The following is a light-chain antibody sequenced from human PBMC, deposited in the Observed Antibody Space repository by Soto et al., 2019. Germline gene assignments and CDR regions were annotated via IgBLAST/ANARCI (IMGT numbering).Light chain of an antibody. CDR2: AAS. Sequence: DIQMTQSPSSLSASVVDRVTITCPASQDISQYLNWYQQNPGKAPTLLIFAASSLQSGVPSRFSGSRSGPEFTLTISSLKPEDFETYYCQQSYSSPPTFGQGTKVDI. V-gene: IGKV1-39*01. J-gene: IGKJ1*01. CDR3: QQSYSSPPT. CDR1: QDISQY.